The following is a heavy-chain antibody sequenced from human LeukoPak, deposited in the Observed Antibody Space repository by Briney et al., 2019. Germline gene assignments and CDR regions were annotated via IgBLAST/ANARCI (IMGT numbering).Heavy chain of an antibody. CDR2: INHSGST. Sequence: SETLSLTCAVYGGSFSGYYWSWVRQPPGTGLGWMGEINHSGSTNYNPSLKSRVTISVDTSKNQFSLKLSSVTAADTAVYYCARGRAARRGGYYFDYWGQGTLVTVSS. CDR1: GGSFSGYY. CDR3: ARGRAARRGGYYFDY. V-gene: IGHV4-34*01. J-gene: IGHJ4*02. D-gene: IGHD6-6*01.